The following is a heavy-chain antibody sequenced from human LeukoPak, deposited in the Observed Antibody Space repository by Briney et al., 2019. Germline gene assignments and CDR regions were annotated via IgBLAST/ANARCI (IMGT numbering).Heavy chain of an antibody. J-gene: IGHJ4*02. V-gene: IGHV3-23*01. D-gene: IGHD1-1*01. Sequence: PGGSLRLSCTGSGFSFSRYAFSWVRQAPGKGLESVSTISGGSTYYADSVKGRFTISRDNSKNTLYLQMNSLRDDDTGIYFCAKGGTTVDWGQGTLVTVAS. CDR1: GFSFSRYA. CDR2: ISGGST. CDR3: AKGGTTVD.